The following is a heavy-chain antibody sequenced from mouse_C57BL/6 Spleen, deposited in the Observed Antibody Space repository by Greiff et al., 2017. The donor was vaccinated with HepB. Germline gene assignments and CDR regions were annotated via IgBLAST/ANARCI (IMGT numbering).Heavy chain of an antibody. CDR3: ARTTTLRDYFDY. Sequence: VQLQQPGAELVMPGASVKLSCKASGYTFTSYWMHWVKQRPGQGLEWIGEIDPSDSYTNYNQKFKGKSTLTVDKSSSTAYMQLSSLTSEDSAVYYCARTTTLRDYFDYWGQGTTLTVSS. D-gene: IGHD1-1*01. V-gene: IGHV1-69*01. J-gene: IGHJ2*01. CDR1: GYTFTSYW. CDR2: IDPSDSYT.